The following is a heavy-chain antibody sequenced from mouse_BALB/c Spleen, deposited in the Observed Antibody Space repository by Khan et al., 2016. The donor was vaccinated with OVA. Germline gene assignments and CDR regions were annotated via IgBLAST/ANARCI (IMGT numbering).Heavy chain of an antibody. CDR2: ITYSGNT. Sequence: VQLKQSGPSLVQPSQTLSLTCSVTGDSITSGFWNWIRKFPGNKFEYLGYITYSGNTYYNPSLKRRISFTRDTSKSQYFLQLNSVTTEDTATYFCARSYGSWAMDYWGQGTSVTVSS. J-gene: IGHJ4*01. CDR3: ARSYGSWAMDY. V-gene: IGHV3-8*02. CDR1: GDSITSGF. D-gene: IGHD1-1*01.